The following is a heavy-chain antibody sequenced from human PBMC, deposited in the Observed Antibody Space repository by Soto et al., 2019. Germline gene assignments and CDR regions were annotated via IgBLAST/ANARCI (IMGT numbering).Heavy chain of an antibody. D-gene: IGHD3-22*01. CDR1: RAFINSGGFY. J-gene: IGHJ4*02. V-gene: IGHV2-5*08. CDR3: AHTYETSWRNFGY. CDR2: IYWDNDK. Sequence: TLSLTCSASRAFINSGGFYYSWIRQPPGKGLEWLALIYWDNDKRYSPSLRSRLTITKDTSKNQVVLTVANVDPVDTATYYCAHTYETSWRNFGYWAQGILVTVSS.